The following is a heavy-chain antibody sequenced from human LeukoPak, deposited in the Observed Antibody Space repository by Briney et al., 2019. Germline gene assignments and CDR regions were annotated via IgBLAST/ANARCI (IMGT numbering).Heavy chain of an antibody. CDR1: GGSISSYY. J-gene: IGHJ4*02. D-gene: IGHD4-17*01. Sequence: SETLSLTCTVSGGSISSYYWSWIRQPAGKGLEWIGRTYSSGTTNYNPSLKSRVTMSVDTSKNQFSLKLSSVTAADTAVCYCARVAYGDYYFDYWGQGTLVTVSS. CDR3: ARVAYGDYYFDY. CDR2: TYSSGTT. V-gene: IGHV4-4*07.